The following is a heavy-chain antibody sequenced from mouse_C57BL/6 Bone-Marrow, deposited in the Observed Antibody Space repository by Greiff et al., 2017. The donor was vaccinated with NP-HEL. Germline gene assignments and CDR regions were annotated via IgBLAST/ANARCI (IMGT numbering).Heavy chain of an antibody. J-gene: IGHJ3*01. D-gene: IGHD1-1*01. Sequence: QVQLQQPGAELVRPGTSVKLSCKASGYTFTSYWMHWVKQRPGQGLEWIGVIDPSDSYTNYNQKFKGKATLTVDTSSSTAYMQLSSLTSEDSAVYYCARWDTTGVAYWGQGTLVTVSA. V-gene: IGHV1-59*01. CDR2: IDPSDSYT. CDR3: ARWDTTGVAY. CDR1: GYTFTSYW.